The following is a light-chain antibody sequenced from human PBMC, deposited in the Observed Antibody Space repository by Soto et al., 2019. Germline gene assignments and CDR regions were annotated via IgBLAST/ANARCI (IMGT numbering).Light chain of an antibody. CDR1: QSVSSN. J-gene: IGKJ4*01. Sequence: EIVMTQSPGTLSVSPGEKATLSCGASQSVSSNLAWYQQKPGQGPRLLIYAASTRATGIPARFSGSGSGTEFTLAISSLQSEDFAVYYCQQYNNWPPLTFGGGTKVEIK. CDR3: QQYNNWPPLT. V-gene: IGKV3-15*01. CDR2: AAS.